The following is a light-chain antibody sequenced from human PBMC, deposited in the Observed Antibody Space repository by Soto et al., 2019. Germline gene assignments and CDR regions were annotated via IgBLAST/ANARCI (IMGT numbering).Light chain of an antibody. Sequence: EIVMKQSPVTLSVSPGERATLSCRASQSLSSNFLAWYQQKPGQAPSLLIYGAFTRATGIPARFSGTGSGTEFTLTISSLQSEDFALYYCQQYNDWPLTFGQGTKVDIK. CDR2: GAF. V-gene: IGKV3-15*01. J-gene: IGKJ1*01. CDR3: QQYNDWPLT. CDR1: QSLSSN.